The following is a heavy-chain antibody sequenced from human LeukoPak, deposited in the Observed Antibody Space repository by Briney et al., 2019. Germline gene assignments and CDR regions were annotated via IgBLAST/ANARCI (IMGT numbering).Heavy chain of an antibody. CDR1: GYTFTDYY. V-gene: IGHV1-2*02. Sequence: ASVKVSCKASGYTFTDYYMHWVRQAPGQGLEWMGWINPNSGGTNYAQKLQGRVTMTRDTSISTVYMELSRLRSDDTAVYYCARASYYYDSSGYPGYYFDYWGQGTLVTVSS. CDR2: INPNSGGT. CDR3: ARASYYYDSSGYPGYYFDY. D-gene: IGHD3-22*01. J-gene: IGHJ4*02.